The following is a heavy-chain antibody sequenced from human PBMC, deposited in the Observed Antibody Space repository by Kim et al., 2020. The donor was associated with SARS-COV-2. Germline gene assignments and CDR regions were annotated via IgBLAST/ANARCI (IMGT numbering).Heavy chain of an antibody. CDR2: VYYTGST. V-gene: IGHV4-61*08. Sequence: SETLSLTCTVSGGSVSSGDYYWNWIRQPPGKGLEWIACVYYTGSTNYSPSLKSRVTISIDTSKNQFSLKLNSVTAADTAVYYCARAGFCSGGSCYYNYFDYWGLGTLVTVSS. D-gene: IGHD2-15*01. CDR3: ARAGFCSGGSCYYNYFDY. CDR1: GGSVSSGDYY. J-gene: IGHJ4*02.